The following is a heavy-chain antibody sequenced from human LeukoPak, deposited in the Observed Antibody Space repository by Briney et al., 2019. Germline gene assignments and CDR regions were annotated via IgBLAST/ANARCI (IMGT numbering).Heavy chain of an antibody. D-gene: IGHD3-22*01. V-gene: IGHV4-4*07. Sequence: SETLSLTCTVSGGSISSYYWSWIRQPAGKGLEWIGRIYTSGNTNHNPSLKSRVTMSVDTSKNQFSLKLGSVTAADTAVYYCARNYYDNSGYKYAFDYWGQGTLVTVSS. CDR3: ARNYYDNSGYKYAFDY. J-gene: IGHJ4*02. CDR2: IYTSGNT. CDR1: GGSISSYY.